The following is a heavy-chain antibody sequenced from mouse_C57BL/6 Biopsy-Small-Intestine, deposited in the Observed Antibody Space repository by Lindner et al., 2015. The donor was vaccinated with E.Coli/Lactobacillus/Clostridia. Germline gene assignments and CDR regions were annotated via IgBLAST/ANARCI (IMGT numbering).Heavy chain of an antibody. J-gene: IGHJ1*01. V-gene: IGHV1-19*01. D-gene: IGHD1-1*01. CDR1: GFTFTKYY. CDR3: ARGASIAPAAKYYYYFGMDV. CDR2: INPSAGGT. Sequence: SVKVSCKTSGFTFTKYYLNWVRQAPGQGLEWMGVINPSAGGTTYAQNFQGRVTMTRDTSTSTVYMELSSLRSEDTAVYYCARGASIAPAAKYYYYFGMDVWGQGTTVTVSS.